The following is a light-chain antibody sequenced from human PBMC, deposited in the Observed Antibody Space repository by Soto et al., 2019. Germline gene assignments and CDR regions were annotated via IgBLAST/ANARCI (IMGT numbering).Light chain of an antibody. CDR1: QSVSSY. V-gene: IGKV3-11*01. CDR2: DAS. CDR3: QQRSNWPPIT. J-gene: IGKJ5*01. Sequence: EIMLTQSPATLSLSPGERATLSCRASQSVSSYLAWYQQKPGQAPRLLIYDASNRATGIPARFSGSGSGTDFTLTISSLEPEDFAVYYCQQRSNWPPITFGQGRRPEVK.